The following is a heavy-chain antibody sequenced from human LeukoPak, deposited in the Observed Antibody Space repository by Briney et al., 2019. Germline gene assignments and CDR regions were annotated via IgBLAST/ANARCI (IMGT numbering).Heavy chain of an antibody. D-gene: IGHD3-22*01. CDR3: AKGGTMIVVVSLFDY. J-gene: IGHJ4*02. CDR2: ISGSGGST. CDR1: GFTFSSYA. V-gene: IGHV3-23*01. Sequence: SGGSLRLSCAASGFTFSSYAMSWVRQAPGKGLEWVSAISGSGGSTYYADSVKGWFTISRDNSKNTLYLQMNSLRAEDTAVYYCAKGGTMIVVVSLFDYWGQGTLVTVSS.